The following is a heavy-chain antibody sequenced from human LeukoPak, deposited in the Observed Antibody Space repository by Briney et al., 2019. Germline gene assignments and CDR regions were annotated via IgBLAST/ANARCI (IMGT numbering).Heavy chain of an antibody. V-gene: IGHV4-61*02. CDR2: IYTSGST. J-gene: IGHJ6*03. D-gene: IGHD4-23*01. CDR3: ARAGGPGLYYYYYYMDV. Sequence: SETLPLTCTVSGGSISSGSYYWSWIRQPAGKGLEWIGRIYTSGSTNYNPSLKSRVTISVDTSKNQFSLKLSSVTAADTAVYYCARAGGPGLYYYYYYMDVWGKGTTVTISS. CDR1: GGSISSGSYY.